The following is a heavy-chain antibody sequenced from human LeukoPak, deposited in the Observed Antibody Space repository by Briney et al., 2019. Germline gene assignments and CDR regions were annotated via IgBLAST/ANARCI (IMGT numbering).Heavy chain of an antibody. J-gene: IGHJ4*02. CDR2: IRYDATIK. CDR3: ASGQFMVRGVATFDY. CDR1: GFTFSNYG. D-gene: IGHD3-10*01. V-gene: IGHV3-30*02. Sequence: GGSLRLSCAASGFTFSNYGMHWVRQAPGKGLEWVAFIRYDATIKYYADSVKGRFTMSRDNSKNTLFLQMDSLRAEDTAVYYCASGQFMVRGVATFDYWGQGTLVTVSS.